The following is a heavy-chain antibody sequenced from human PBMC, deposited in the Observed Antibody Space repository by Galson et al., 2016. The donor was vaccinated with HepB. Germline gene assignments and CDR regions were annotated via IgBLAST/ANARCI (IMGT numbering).Heavy chain of an antibody. Sequence: SLRLSCAASGLTLNNFVIQWIRQAPGKGLEWVSGISLSGDPGYYADSVKGRLTMYRENSKNTVYLQMNSLRAEDTAVYYCGGGSGGDVYNFGAYWGQGTRVTVSS. CDR3: GGGSGGDVYNFGAY. D-gene: IGHD5-24*01. V-gene: IGHV3-23*01. J-gene: IGHJ4*02. CDR1: GLTLNNFV. CDR2: ISLSGDPG.